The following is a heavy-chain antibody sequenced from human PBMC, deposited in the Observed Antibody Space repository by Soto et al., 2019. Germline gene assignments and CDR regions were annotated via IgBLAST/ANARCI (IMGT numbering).Heavy chain of an antibody. CDR1: GYTFTSYD. Sequence: ASVKVSCKASGYTFTSYDINWVRQATGQGLEWMGWMNPNSGNTGYAQKFQGRVTMTRNTSISTAYMELSSLRSEDTAVYYCARGRVAARPRAYYYYMDVWGKGTTVTVS. J-gene: IGHJ6*03. D-gene: IGHD6-6*01. CDR3: ARGRVAARPRAYYYYMDV. V-gene: IGHV1-8*01. CDR2: MNPNSGNT.